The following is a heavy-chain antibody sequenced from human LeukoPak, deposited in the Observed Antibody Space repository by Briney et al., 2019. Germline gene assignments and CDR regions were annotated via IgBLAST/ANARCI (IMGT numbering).Heavy chain of an antibody. V-gene: IGHV4-59*01. Sequence: SETLSLTCTVSGGSIATYYWSRIRQPPGKGLEWIGYIYYNGHTDYNPSLKSRVTISVHTSKNQFSLKLSSVTAADTAVYYCARDRHWTNDWVFDYWGQGTLVTVSS. CDR1: GGSIATYY. J-gene: IGHJ4*02. CDR3: ARDRHWTNDWVFDY. CDR2: IYYNGHT. D-gene: IGHD1/OR15-1a*01.